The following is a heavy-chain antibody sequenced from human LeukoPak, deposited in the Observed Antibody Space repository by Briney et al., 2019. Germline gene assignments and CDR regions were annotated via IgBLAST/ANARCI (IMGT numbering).Heavy chain of an antibody. Sequence: ASVKVSCKASGYTFTGYYMHWVRQAPGQGLEWIGWINPNSGGTNYAQKFQGRVTMTRDTSISTAYMELSRLRSDDTAVYYCARVSGSGWYRWYFDYWGQGTLVTVSS. CDR1: GYTFTGYY. CDR3: ARVSGSGWYRWYFDY. V-gene: IGHV1-2*02. D-gene: IGHD6-19*01. CDR2: INPNSGGT. J-gene: IGHJ4*02.